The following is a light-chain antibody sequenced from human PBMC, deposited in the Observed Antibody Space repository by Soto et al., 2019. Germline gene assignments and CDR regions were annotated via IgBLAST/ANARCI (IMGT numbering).Light chain of an antibody. J-gene: IGLJ1*01. CDR1: SSDVGGYNY. V-gene: IGLV2-8*01. Sequence: QSALTQPPSASGSPGQSVTISCTGTSSDVGGYNYVSWYQQHPGKAPKLLIYEVSRRPSGVPDRFSGSKSGNTASLTVSRLQAEDEADYYCSSYVGTNTYVFGTGTKVTVL. CDR3: SSYVGTNTYV. CDR2: EVS.